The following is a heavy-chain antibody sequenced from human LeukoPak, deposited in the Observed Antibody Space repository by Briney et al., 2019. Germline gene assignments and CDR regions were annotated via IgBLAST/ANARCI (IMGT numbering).Heavy chain of an antibody. CDR3: ARDLVKDLYCSSTSCQSGY. Sequence: PGGSLRLSCAASGFTFSDYSMNWVRQAPGKGLEWVSYISSSSSYIYYADSVKGRFTISRDNAKNSLYLQMNSLRAEDTAVYYCARDLVKDLYCSSTSCQSGYWGQGTLVTVSS. V-gene: IGHV3-21*05. J-gene: IGHJ4*02. CDR2: ISSSSSYI. CDR1: GFTFSDYS. D-gene: IGHD2-2*01.